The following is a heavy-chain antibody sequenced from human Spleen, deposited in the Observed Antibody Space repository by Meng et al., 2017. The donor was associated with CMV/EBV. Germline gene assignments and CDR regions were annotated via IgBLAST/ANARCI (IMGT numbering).Heavy chain of an antibody. V-gene: IGHV3-23*01. CDR3: AKEFFDYSNNDH. CDR1: GFTFNSYA. CDR2: ISGSGGAT. J-gene: IGHJ4*02. D-gene: IGHD4-11*01. Sequence: GESLKISCAASGFTFNSYAMNWVRQAPGKGLDWVSAISGSGGATYYADSVKGRFTISRDNSKSTLYLQMSSLRAEDTAVYYCAKEFFDYSNNDHWGQGTLVTVSS.